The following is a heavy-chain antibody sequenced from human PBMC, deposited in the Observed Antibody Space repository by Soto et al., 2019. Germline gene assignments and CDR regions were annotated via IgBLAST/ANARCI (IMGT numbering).Heavy chain of an antibody. V-gene: IGHV4-59*01. D-gene: IGHD3-9*01. CDR3: ARESRYYNILTGFTSACYFDY. CDR2: IYYSGST. J-gene: IGHJ4*02. Sequence: PSETLSLTCTVSGGSISSYYWSWIRQPPGKGLEWIGYIYYSGSTNYNPSLKSRVTISVDTSKNQFSLKLSSVTAADTAVYYCARESRYYNILTGFTSACYFDYFCLGTLVTISS. CDR1: GGSISSYY.